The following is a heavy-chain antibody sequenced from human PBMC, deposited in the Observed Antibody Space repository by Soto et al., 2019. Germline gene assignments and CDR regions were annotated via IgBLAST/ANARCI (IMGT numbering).Heavy chain of an antibody. CDR1: GFTFSSYS. CDR3: VRDHLWAFDY. V-gene: IGHV3-48*02. J-gene: IGHJ4*02. Sequence: GGSLRLSCVASGFTFSSYSINWIRQAPGKGPEWVSWISPAGNSVDYTDSVKGRFTISRDNAENSLYLEMNSLRDEDTAVYYCVRDHLWAFDYWGQGTLVTVSS. D-gene: IGHD3-16*01. CDR2: ISPAGNSV.